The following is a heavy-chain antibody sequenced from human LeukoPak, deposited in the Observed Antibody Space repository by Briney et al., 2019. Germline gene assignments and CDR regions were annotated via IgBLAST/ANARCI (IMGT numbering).Heavy chain of an antibody. J-gene: IGHJ4*02. V-gene: IGHV3-23*01. CDR2: ISGSGGST. Sequence: GGSLRLSCAASGFTFSSFVMSWVRQAPGKGLEWVSVISGSGGSTYYADSVKGRFTISRDNSKSTLYLQMDSLRADDTAVYYCARQRARQWLPFDYWGQGTLVTVSS. CDR1: GFTFSSFV. CDR3: ARQRARQWLPFDY. D-gene: IGHD6-19*01.